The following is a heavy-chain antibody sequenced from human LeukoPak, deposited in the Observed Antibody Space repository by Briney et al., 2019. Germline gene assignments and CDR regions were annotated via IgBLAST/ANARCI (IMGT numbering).Heavy chain of an antibody. D-gene: IGHD3-16*01. CDR1: GGSISSYY. Sequence: SETLSLTCTVSGGSISSYYWSWIRQPAEKGLEWIGRIYTSGSTNYNPSLKSRVTMSVDTSKNQFSLKLSSVTAADTAVYYCASGGYGYNWFDPWGQGTLVTVSS. CDR3: ASGGYGYNWFDP. V-gene: IGHV4-4*07. CDR2: IYTSGST. J-gene: IGHJ5*02.